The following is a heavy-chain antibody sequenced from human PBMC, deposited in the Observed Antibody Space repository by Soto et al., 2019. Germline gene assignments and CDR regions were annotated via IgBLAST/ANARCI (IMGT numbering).Heavy chain of an antibody. J-gene: IGHJ5*02. D-gene: IGHD5-18*01. CDR1: GFTFSSYG. CDR2: ISYDGSNK. V-gene: IGHV3-30*03. CDR3: AAPSVDTAYSTNWFDP. Sequence: GGSLRLSCAASGFTFSSYGMHWVRQAPGKGLEWVAVISYDGSNKYYADSVKGRFTISRDNSKNTLYLQMNSLRAEDTAVYYCAAPSVDTAYSTNWFDPWGQGTLVTVSS.